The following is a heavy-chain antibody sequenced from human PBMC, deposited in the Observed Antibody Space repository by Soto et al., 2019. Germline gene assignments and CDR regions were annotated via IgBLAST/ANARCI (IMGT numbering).Heavy chain of an antibody. Sequence: SETLSLTCAVYGGSFSGYYWSWIRQPPGKGLEWIGEINHSGSTNYNPSLKSRVTISVDTSKNQFSLKLSSVTAADTAVYYCARGRRYYYDSSGYYWDYWGQGTLVT. V-gene: IGHV4-34*01. D-gene: IGHD3-22*01. CDR1: GGSFSGYY. CDR3: ARGRRYYYDSSGYYWDY. CDR2: INHSGST. J-gene: IGHJ4*02.